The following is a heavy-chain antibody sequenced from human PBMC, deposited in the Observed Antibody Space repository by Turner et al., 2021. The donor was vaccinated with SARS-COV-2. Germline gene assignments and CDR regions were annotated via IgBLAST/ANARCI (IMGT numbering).Heavy chain of an antibody. V-gene: IGHV3-30*18. Sequence: QVQLVESGGGVVQPGRSLSLSCAASGFTFSSYGMQWVRQATGKGLEWVAVTSEDGSNKYYADSVKGRFTISRDNSKNTLYLQMNSLRAEDTAVYYCAKQQGLYSNPMYYFDYWGQGTLVTVSS. J-gene: IGHJ4*02. CDR2: TSEDGSNK. CDR1: GFTFSSYG. D-gene: IGHD4-4*01. CDR3: AKQQGLYSNPMYYFDY.